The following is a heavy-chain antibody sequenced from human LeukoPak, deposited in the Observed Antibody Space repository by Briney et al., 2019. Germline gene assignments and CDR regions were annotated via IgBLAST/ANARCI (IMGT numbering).Heavy chain of an antibody. D-gene: IGHD3-3*01. CDR1: GFTFSSYA. V-gene: IGHV3-23*01. CDR2: ISGSGGST. CDR3: AKAHVLRFLEWFLGPDY. J-gene: IGHJ4*02. Sequence: GGSLRLSCAASGFTFSSYAMSWVRQAPGKGLEWVSAISGSGGSTYYADSVKGRFTISRDNSKITLYLQMNSLRAEDTAVYYCAKAHVLRFLEWFLGPDYWGQGTLVTVSS.